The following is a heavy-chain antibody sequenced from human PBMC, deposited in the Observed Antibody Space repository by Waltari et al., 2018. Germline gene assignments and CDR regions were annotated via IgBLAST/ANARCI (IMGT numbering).Heavy chain of an antibody. CDR2: ITAANGNP. J-gene: IGHJ3*02. Sequence: QVQLVQSGAEVKKPGASVKVSCKASGYRFNSYAMHWVRQAPGQRLEWMGWITAANGNPKDSQKFQGRVTITRDTSASTAYMELSSLRSEDTAVYYCARDRSGIAVAGIHGFDIWGQGTMVTVSS. V-gene: IGHV1-3*01. D-gene: IGHD6-19*01. CDR1: GYRFNSYA. CDR3: ARDRSGIAVAGIHGFDI.